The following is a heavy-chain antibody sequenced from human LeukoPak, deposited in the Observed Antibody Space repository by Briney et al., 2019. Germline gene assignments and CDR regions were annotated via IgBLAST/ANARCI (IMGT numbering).Heavy chain of an antibody. CDR2: IDDGGST. Sequence: SETLSLTCTVSGGSVSSNFWSWIRQPPGKRLECIGYIDDGGSTKYNPSLKSRVTISLDTSKNQFSLKMTSVTGPDTAVYYSGRDRAYRFAEAYPFDLWGQGTMVTVSS. V-gene: IGHV4-59*02. D-gene: IGHD1-14*01. CDR3: GRDRAYRFAEAYPFDL. CDR1: GGSVSSNF. J-gene: IGHJ3*01.